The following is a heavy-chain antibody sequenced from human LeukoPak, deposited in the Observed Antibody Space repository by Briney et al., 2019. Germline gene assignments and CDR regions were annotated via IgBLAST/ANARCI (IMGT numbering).Heavy chain of an antibody. CDR2: ISGSGGST. CDR1: GFPFSSYA. CDR3: AKQWVGATFLFDY. J-gene: IGHJ4*02. V-gene: IGHV3-23*01. Sequence: PGGSLRLSCAASGFPFSSYAMSWVRQAPGKGLEWVSAISGSGGSTYYADSVKGRFTISRDNSKNTLYLQMNSLRAEDTAVYYCAKQWVGATFLFDYWGQGTLVTVSS. D-gene: IGHD1-26*01.